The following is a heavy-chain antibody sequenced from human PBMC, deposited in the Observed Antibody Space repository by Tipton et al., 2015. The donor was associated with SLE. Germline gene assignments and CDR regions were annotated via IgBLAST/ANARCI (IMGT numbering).Heavy chain of an antibody. D-gene: IGHD6-19*01. V-gene: IGHV3-48*03. CDR2: ISSSGSTI. CDR3: AIEYSSGWRVVDY. Sequence: SLRLSCAASGFTFSSYEMSWVRQAPGKGLEWVSYISSSGSTIYYADSVKGRFTISRDNAKNSLYLQMNSLRAEDTAVYYCAIEYSSGWRVVDYWGQGTLVTVSS. CDR1: GFTFSSYE. J-gene: IGHJ4*02.